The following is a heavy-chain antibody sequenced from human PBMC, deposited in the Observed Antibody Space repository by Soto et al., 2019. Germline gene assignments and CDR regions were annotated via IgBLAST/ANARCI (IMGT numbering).Heavy chain of an antibody. CDR2: IIPILGIA. CDR3: ARELAIFIVATADAFDI. V-gene: IGHV1-69*04. Sequence: SVKVSCKASGGTFSSYTISWVRQAPGQGLEWMGRIIPILGIANYAQKFQGRVTITADKSTSTAYMELSSLRSEDTAVYYCARELAIFIVATADAFDIWGQGTMVT. J-gene: IGHJ3*02. CDR1: GGTFSSYT. D-gene: IGHD5-12*01.